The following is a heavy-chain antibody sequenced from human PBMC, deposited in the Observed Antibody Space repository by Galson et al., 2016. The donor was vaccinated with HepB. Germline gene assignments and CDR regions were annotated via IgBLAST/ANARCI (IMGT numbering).Heavy chain of an antibody. J-gene: IGHJ5*02. CDR3: ARHHNDSSVNRWFDP. V-gene: IGHV3-48*02. D-gene: IGHD3-22*01. CDR1: GFTFSIYS. CDR2: ISSSSTVI. Sequence: SLRLSCAASGFTFSIYSMNWVRQAPGRGLEWVSYISSSSTVIYYVDSVKGRFTISRDNAKNSQYLQMNSLRDEDTAIYYCARHHNDSSVNRWFDPWGQGTLVTVSS.